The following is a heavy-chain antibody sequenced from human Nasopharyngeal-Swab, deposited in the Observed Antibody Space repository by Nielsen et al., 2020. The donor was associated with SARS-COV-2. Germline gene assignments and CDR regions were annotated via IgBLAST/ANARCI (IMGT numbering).Heavy chain of an antibody. D-gene: IGHD6-13*01. Sequence: WIRQPSGKGLEWLGEINHRGSTNYNPSLKSRVTISVDTSNNQFSLKLSSVTAADTAVYYCARARAAAGIYLDYWGQGTLVTVSS. V-gene: IGHV4-34*01. CDR3: ARARAAAGIYLDY. J-gene: IGHJ4*02. CDR2: INHRGST.